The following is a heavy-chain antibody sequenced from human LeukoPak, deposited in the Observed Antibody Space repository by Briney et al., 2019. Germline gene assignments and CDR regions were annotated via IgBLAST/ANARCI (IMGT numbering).Heavy chain of an antibody. J-gene: IGHJ4*02. V-gene: IGHV1-24*01. CDR2: FDPEDGET. CDR3: ATDGSRSGSTIFGVRRVDY. CDR1: GYTLTELS. D-gene: IGHD3-3*01. Sequence: ASVKVSCKVSGYTLTELSMHWVRQAPGKGLEWMGGFDPEDGETIYAQKFQGRVTMTEDTSTDTAYMELSSLRSEDTAVYYCATDGSRSGSTIFGVRRVDYWGQGTLVTVSS.